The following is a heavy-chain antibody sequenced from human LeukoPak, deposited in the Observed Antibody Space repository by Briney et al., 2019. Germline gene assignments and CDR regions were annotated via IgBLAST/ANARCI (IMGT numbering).Heavy chain of an antibody. CDR1: GGSISGYF. J-gene: IGHJ4*02. Sequence: SETLSLTCTVSGGSISGYFWSWIRQPAGKGLEWIGRIYTSGSTNYNPSLKSRVTMSVDTSKNQFSLKLSSVTAADTAVYYCARDGRSYYDILTANPFFDYWGQGTLVTVSS. D-gene: IGHD3-9*01. CDR2: IYTSGST. CDR3: ARDGRSYYDILTANPFFDY. V-gene: IGHV4-4*07.